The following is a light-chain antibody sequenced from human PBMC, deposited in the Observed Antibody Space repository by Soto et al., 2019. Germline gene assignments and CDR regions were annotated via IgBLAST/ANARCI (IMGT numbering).Light chain of an antibody. V-gene: IGKV3-15*01. J-gene: IGKJ4*01. CDR1: QSVNSN. CDR2: GAS. CDR3: QQYNDWPPLT. Sequence: EIVMTQSPATLSVSPGEKATLSCRASQSVNSNLAWYQQKPGQAPRLLIYGASTRATGIPARFSGSGSGTEFTLTICSLQSEDFAVYYCQQYNDWPPLTFGGGTKVEIK.